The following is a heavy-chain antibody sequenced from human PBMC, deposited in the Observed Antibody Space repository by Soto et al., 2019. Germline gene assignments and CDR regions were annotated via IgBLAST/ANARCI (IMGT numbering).Heavy chain of an antibody. D-gene: IGHD3-9*01. J-gene: IGHJ5*02. CDR1: GYTFTSYG. CDR3: ARDLRLRYFDWLSGDDWFDP. V-gene: IGHV1-18*01. Sequence: GASVKVSCKASGYTFTSYGISWVRQAPGQGLEWMGWISAYNGNTNYAQKLQGRVTMTTDTSTSTAYMELRSLRSDDTAVYYCARDLRLRYFDWLSGDDWFDPWGQGTLVTVPQ. CDR2: ISAYNGNT.